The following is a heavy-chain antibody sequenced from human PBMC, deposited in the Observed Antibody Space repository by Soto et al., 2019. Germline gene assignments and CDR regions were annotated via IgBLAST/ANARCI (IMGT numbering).Heavy chain of an antibody. D-gene: IGHD5-18*01. Sequence: EVQLVESGGGLVKPGGSLRLSCAASGFTFSSYSMNWVRQAPGKGLEWVSSISSSSSYIYDADSVKGRFTISRDNAKNSLYLQMNSLRGEDRAVYYCARDPLGYEMDVWGKGTTVTVSS. CDR2: ISSSSSYI. J-gene: IGHJ6*04. CDR3: ARDPLGYEMDV. V-gene: IGHV3-21*01. CDR1: GFTFSSYS.